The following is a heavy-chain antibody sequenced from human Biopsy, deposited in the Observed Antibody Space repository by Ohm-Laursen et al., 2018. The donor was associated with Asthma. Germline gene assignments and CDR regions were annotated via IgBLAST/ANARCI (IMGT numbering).Heavy chain of an antibody. CDR2: IKHDGSEK. V-gene: IGHV3-7*03. CDR3: AKVRSDWVITESFDY. Sequence: SLRLSCAASGFTFGDYCMSWVRQVPGQGLEWVANIKHDGSEKNHVDSLKGRFTISRDNAKNSVFLHMDSLRPEDTAFYYCAKVRSDWVITESFDYWGQGVLVTVSP. CDR1: GFTFGDYC. J-gene: IGHJ4*02. D-gene: IGHD3-22*01.